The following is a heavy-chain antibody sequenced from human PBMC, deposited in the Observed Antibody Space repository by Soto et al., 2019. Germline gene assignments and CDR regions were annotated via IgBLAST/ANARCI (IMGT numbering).Heavy chain of an antibody. CDR1: GFTFSSYG. CDR2: IWYDGSNK. Sequence: GGSLSLSCAASGFTFSSYGMHWVRQAPGKGLEWVAVIWYDGSNKYYADSVKGRFTISRDNSKNTLYLQMNSLRAEDTAVYYCARDGDFWSGSHLNWFDPWGQGTLVTVSS. CDR3: ARDGDFWSGSHLNWFDP. J-gene: IGHJ5*02. V-gene: IGHV3-33*01. D-gene: IGHD3-3*01.